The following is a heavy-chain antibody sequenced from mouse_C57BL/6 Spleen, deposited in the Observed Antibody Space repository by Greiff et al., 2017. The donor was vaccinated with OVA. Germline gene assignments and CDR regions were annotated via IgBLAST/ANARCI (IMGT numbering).Heavy chain of an antibody. D-gene: IGHD6-1*01. Sequence: QVQLQQPGAELVRPGTSVKLSCKASGYTFTSYWMHWVKQRPGQGLEWIGVIDPSDSYTNYNQKFKGKATLTVDTSSSTAYMQLSSLTSEDSAVYYCARRNLAQGFDDWGQGTTLTVSS. V-gene: IGHV1-59*01. J-gene: IGHJ2*01. CDR3: ARRNLAQGFDD. CDR1: GYTFTSYW. CDR2: IDPSDSYT.